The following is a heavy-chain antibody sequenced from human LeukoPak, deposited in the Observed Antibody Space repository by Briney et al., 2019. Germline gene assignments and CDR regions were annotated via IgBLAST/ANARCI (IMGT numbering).Heavy chain of an antibody. V-gene: IGHV4-4*07. CDR2: IYTSGST. CDR1: GGSISSYY. J-gene: IGHJ5*02. CDR3: ARDLSSYNWNDVHWFDP. Sequence: PSETLSLTCTVSGGSISSYYWSWIRQPAGKGLEWIGRIYTSGSTNYNPSLKSRVTMSVDTSKNQFSLKLSSVTAADTAVYYCARDLSSYNWNDVHWFDPWGQGTLVTVSS. D-gene: IGHD1-1*01.